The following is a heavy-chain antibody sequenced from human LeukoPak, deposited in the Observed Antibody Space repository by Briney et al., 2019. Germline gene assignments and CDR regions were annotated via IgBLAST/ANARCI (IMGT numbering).Heavy chain of an antibody. V-gene: IGHV3-7*01. CDR3: ARDWEGFSYYYDSSGYKSYYYYYYMDV. CDR1: GFTFSSYS. CDR2: IKQDGSEK. D-gene: IGHD3-22*01. Sequence: PGGSLRLSCAASGFTFSSYSMNWVRQAPGKGLEWVANIKQDGSEKYYVDSVKGRFTISRDNAKNSLYLQMNSLRAEDTAVYYCARDWEGFSYYYDSSGYKSYYYYYYMDVWGKGTTVTVSS. J-gene: IGHJ6*03.